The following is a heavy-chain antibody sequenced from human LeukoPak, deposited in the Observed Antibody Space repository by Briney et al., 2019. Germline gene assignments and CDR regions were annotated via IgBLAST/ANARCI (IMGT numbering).Heavy chain of an antibody. Sequence: AASLTVSCKASGYTFTGYYMHWVRQAPGQGLEWMGWINPDSGGTNYAQKFQGRVTMTRDTSISTAYMELSRLRSDDTAVYYCAIQPYSSSSYFDYWGQGTLVTVSS. D-gene: IGHD6-6*01. CDR3: AIQPYSSSSYFDY. J-gene: IGHJ4*02. CDR2: INPDSGGT. V-gene: IGHV1-2*02. CDR1: GYTFTGYY.